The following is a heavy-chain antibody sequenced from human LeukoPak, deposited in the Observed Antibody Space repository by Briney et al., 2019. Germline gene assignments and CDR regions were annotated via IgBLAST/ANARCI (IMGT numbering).Heavy chain of an antibody. V-gene: IGHV5-51*01. CDR2: IYPGDSDT. CDR1: GYSFTSYW. CDR3: ASDHSSGWSSYDY. J-gene: IGHJ4*02. D-gene: IGHD6-19*01. Sequence: GESLKISCKGSGYSFTSYWIAWVRQMPGKGLEWMGIIYPGDSDTRYSPSFQGQVTISADKSITTAYLQWSSLKASDTAMYYCASDHSSGWSSYDYWGQGTLVTVSS.